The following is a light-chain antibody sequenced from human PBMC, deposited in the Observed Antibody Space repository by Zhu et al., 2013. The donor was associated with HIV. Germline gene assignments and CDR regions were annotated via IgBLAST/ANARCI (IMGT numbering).Light chain of an antibody. Sequence: AIRMTQSPSSLSASTGDRITLTCRASHSISTFLAWYQQRSGKSPQLLISDASTLQNGVPSRFNGSGSGTYFTLTINCLQSEDFATYYCQQAHSFPITFGQGTRLDIK. V-gene: IGKV1-8*01. CDR3: QQAHSFPIT. J-gene: IGKJ5*01. CDR2: DAS. CDR1: HSISTF.